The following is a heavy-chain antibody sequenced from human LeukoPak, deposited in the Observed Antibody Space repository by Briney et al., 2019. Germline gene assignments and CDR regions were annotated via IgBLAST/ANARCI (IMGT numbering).Heavy chain of an antibody. V-gene: IGHV1-18*01. D-gene: IGHD3-10*01. CDR1: GYTFTSYG. Sequence: ASVKVSCKASGYTFTSYGISWVRQAPGQGLEWMGWISAYNGNTNYAQKLQGRVTMTTDTSTSTAYMELRSLRSDDTAVYYCARGPMVRGVITHFDYWGQGTLVTVSS. CDR3: ARGPMVRGVITHFDY. J-gene: IGHJ4*02. CDR2: ISAYNGNT.